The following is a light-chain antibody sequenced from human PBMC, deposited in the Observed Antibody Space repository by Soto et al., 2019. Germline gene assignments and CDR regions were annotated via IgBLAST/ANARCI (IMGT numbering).Light chain of an antibody. J-gene: IGLJ1*01. CDR3: QSYDTSLGGYYV. CDR2: DVS. Sequence: QSVLTQPRSVSGSPGQSVTISCTGTSSDVGGYNYVSWYQQHPGKAPKLMIYDVSKRPSGVPDRFSGSKSGNTASLTISGLQAEDEADYYCQSYDTSLGGYYVFGTGTKVTVL. CDR1: SSDVGGYNY. V-gene: IGLV2-11*01.